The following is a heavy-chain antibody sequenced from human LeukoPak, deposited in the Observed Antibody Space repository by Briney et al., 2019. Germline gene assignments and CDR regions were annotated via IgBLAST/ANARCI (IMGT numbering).Heavy chain of an antibody. D-gene: IGHD4-17*01. Sequence: ASVKVSCKASGYTFTSYDINWVRQATGQRLEWMGWMNPNRGNTGYAQKFQGRVTITRNTSISTAYMELSSLRSEDTAVYYCARDKGIYGDNWFDPWGQGTLVTVSS. CDR2: MNPNRGNT. J-gene: IGHJ5*02. V-gene: IGHV1-8*01. CDR3: ARDKGIYGDNWFDP. CDR1: GYTFTSYD.